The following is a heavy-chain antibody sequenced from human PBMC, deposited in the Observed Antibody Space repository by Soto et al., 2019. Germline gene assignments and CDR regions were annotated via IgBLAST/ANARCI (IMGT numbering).Heavy chain of an antibody. Sequence: PGESLKISCKGSGSSFTSYWLGWVRQMPRKGLEWMGIIYPGDSDTRDSPSFQGQVTISADKSISTAYLQWSSRRGSDTASYHCTRPGCLRYGDCHCPHAFDIWGQGTMVTVS. J-gene: IGHJ3*02. V-gene: IGHV5-51*01. CDR3: TRPGCLRYGDCHCPHAFDI. CDR2: IYPGDSDT. CDR1: GSSFTSYW. D-gene: IGHD3-9*01.